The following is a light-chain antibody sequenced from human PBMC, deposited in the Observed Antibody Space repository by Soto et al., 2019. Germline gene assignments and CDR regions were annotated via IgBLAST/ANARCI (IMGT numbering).Light chain of an antibody. J-gene: IGKJ4*01. V-gene: IGKV3-11*01. CDR1: QSVSSY. CDR3: QQRSNWPPLT. CDR2: DAS. Sequence: TQSSGTLPLSPRERATLSCRASQSVSSYLAWYQQKPGQAPRLLIHDASNRATGIPARFSGSGSGTDFTLTISSLEPEDFAVYYCQQRSNWPPLTFGGGTKVDIK.